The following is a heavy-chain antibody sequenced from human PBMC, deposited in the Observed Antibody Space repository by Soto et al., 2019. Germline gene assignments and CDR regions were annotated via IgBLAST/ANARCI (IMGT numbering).Heavy chain of an antibody. CDR3: ARDARSGDYPWYFDL. D-gene: IGHD4-17*01. Sequence: PGGSLRLSCAASGFTFSSYSMNWVRQAPGKGLEWVSYISSSSSTIYYADSVKGRFTISRDNAKNSLYLQMNSLRAEDTAVYYCARDARSGDYPWYFDLWGRGTLVTVSS. J-gene: IGHJ2*01. CDR1: GFTFSSYS. V-gene: IGHV3-48*01. CDR2: ISSSSSTI.